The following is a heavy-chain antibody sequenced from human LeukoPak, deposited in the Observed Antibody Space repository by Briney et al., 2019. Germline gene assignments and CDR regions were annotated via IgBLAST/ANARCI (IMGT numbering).Heavy chain of an antibody. Sequence: SETLSLTCAVYGGSFSGYYWSWIRQPPGKGLEWIGEINHSGSTNYNPSLKSRVTISVDTSKNQFSLKLSSVTAADTAVYYCARDRYRYYYDSSGYYYWGQGTLVTVSS. CDR2: INHSGST. J-gene: IGHJ4*02. CDR1: GGSFSGYY. CDR3: ARDRYRYYYDSSGYYY. V-gene: IGHV4-34*01. D-gene: IGHD3-22*01.